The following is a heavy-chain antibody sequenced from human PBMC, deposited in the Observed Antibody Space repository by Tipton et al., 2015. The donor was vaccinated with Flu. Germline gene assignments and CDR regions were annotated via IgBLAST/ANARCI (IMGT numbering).Heavy chain of an antibody. J-gene: IGHJ4*02. V-gene: IGHV1-69*18. CDR2: IIPVFGAT. CDR3: ASTYYGRHEPWFDY. Sequence: QVQLVQSGPEVKKPGSSVKVSCKASGGTFSNYAINWVRQAPGQGLEWMGRIIPVFGATDYARKFLGRVTITADESTTTAFMDLSTLTSEDTAVYYCASTYYGRHEPWFDYWGQGTLVTVSS. CDR1: GGTFSNYA. D-gene: IGHD3-10*01.